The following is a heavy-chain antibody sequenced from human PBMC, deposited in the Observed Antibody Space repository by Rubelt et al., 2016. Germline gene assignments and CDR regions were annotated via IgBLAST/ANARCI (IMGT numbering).Heavy chain of an antibody. Sequence: GGSFSSYYWSWIRQPPGKGLEWIGEINHSGNINYNPSLKSRVTISVDTSKNQFSLKLSSVTAADTAVYYCASGGSWYGDHFDYWGQGTLVTVSS. CDR2: INHSGNI. D-gene: IGHD6-13*01. CDR1: GGSFSSYY. V-gene: IGHV4-34*01. CDR3: ASGGSWYGDHFDY. J-gene: IGHJ4*02.